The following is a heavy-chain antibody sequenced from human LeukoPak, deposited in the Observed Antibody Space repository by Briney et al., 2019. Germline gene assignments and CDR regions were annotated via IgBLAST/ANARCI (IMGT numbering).Heavy chain of an antibody. V-gene: IGHV4-34*01. CDR3: AREGQLVRNYYYYMDA. D-gene: IGHD6-6*01. CDR2: INHSGST. J-gene: IGHJ6*03. Sequence: PSETLSLTCAVYGGSFSGYYWSWIRQPPGKGLEWIGEINHSGSTNYNPSLKGRVTISVDTSKNKFSLKLSSVTAADTAVYYCAREGQLVRNYYYYMDAWGKGTTVTVSS. CDR1: GGSFSGYY.